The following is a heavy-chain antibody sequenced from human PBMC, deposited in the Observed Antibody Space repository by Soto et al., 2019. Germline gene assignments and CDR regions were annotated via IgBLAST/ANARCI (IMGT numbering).Heavy chain of an antibody. D-gene: IGHD6-6*01. CDR1: GFTFSSYS. Sequence: HPGGSLRLSCAASGFTFSSYSMNWVRQAPGKGLEWVSYISSSSSTIYYADSVKGRFTISRDNAKNSLYLQMNSLRDEDTAVYYCARVEAAARPDYYGMDAWGQGTTVTVSS. CDR3: ARVEAAARPDYYGMDA. V-gene: IGHV3-48*02. J-gene: IGHJ6*02. CDR2: ISSSSSTI.